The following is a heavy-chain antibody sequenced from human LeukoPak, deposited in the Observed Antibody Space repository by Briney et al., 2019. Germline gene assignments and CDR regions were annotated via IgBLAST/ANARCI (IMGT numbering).Heavy chain of an antibody. CDR1: GFTFSNYA. CDR3: ASTVAGAL. CDR2: LGGDGVNK. J-gene: IGHJ1*01. V-gene: IGHV3-23*01. D-gene: IGHD4-17*01. Sequence: GGYLRLSCAASGFTFSNYAMNWVRQAPGEGLEWVSSLGGDGVNKYYADSVKGPFTISRDNAKNTLSLQINSLRAEETAIYSCASTVAGALWGQRTLVTVSS.